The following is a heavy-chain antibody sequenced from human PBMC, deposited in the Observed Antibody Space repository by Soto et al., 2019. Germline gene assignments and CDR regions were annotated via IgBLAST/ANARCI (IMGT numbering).Heavy chain of an antibody. V-gene: IGHV3-33*01. D-gene: IGHD6-6*01. CDR3: ARGMESSSSWGIDY. CDR2: IWYDGSNK. J-gene: IGHJ4*02. CDR1: GFTFSSDG. Sequence: GGSRRLSCAASGFTFSSDGMHWVRQAPGKGLEGVAVIWYDGSNKYYEDSVKGRFTISRDNSKNTLYLQMNSVRAEDTAVYYCARGMESSSSWGIDYWGQGTLVTVSS.